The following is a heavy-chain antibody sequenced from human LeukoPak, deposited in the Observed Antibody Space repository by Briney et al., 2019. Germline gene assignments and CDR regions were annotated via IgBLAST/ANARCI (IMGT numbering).Heavy chain of an antibody. V-gene: IGHV3-21*01. J-gene: IGHJ5*02. Sequence: PGGSLRLSCAASGFTFSNNVMSWVRQAPGKGLEWVSSISSNSKYIYYADSVKGRFTISRDNAKNSLYLQTNSLRAEDTAVYYCARDGSIAVKNWFDPWGQGTLVTVSS. CDR1: GFTFSNNV. D-gene: IGHD6-19*01. CDR2: ISSNSKYI. CDR3: ARDGSIAVKNWFDP.